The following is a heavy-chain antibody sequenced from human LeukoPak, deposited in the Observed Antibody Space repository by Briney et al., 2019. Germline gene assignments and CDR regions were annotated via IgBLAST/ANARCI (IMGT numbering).Heavy chain of an antibody. V-gene: IGHV1-69*13. CDR1: GGTFSSYA. J-gene: IGHJ5*02. Sequence: ASVKVSCKDSGGTFSSYAISWVRQAPGQGLEWMGGIIPIFGTANYAQKFQGRVTITADESTSTAYMELSSLRSEDTAVYYCARSAWEPLGFFDPWGQGTLVTVSS. D-gene: IGHD1-26*01. CDR3: ARSAWEPLGFFDP. CDR2: IIPIFGTA.